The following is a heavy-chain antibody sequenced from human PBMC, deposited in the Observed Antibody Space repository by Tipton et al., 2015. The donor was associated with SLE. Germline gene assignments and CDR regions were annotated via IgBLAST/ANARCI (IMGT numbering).Heavy chain of an antibody. CDR3: ARGMLTWRGAILGVDV. V-gene: IGHV4-34*01. CDR2: ITQSGVT. D-gene: IGHD2-8*01. J-gene: IGHJ6*02. Sequence: TLSLTCAVSGGSFSGYYWYWVRQPPEQGLEWIGEITQSGVTNYNPSLKSRVTMSVDPAKNQFSLKLTSVTAADTAVYYCARGMLTWRGAILGVDVWGQGTTVNVSS. CDR1: GGSFSGYY.